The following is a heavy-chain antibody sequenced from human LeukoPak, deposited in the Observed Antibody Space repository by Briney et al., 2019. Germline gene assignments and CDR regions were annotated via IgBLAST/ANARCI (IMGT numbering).Heavy chain of an antibody. CDR2: IYHSGST. J-gene: IGHJ1*01. CDR3: ARAEVVGAHLRSGYFQH. Sequence: TTSETLSLTCTVSGGSISSSNWWSWVRQPPGKGLEWIGEIYHSGSTNYNPSLKSRVTISVDKSKNQFFLNVSSVTAADTAVYYCARAEVVGAHLRSGYFQHWGQGTLVIVSS. V-gene: IGHV4-4*02. D-gene: IGHD1-26*01. CDR1: GGSISSSNW.